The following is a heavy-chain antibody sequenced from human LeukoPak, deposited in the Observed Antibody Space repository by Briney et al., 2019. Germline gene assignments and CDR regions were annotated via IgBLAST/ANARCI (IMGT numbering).Heavy chain of an antibody. CDR1: GFTFVDYP. CDR2: ISADGATT. CDR3: AKDYY. Sequence: GGSLRLSCAASGFTFVDYPMHWVRQVPGKGLEWVSLISADGATTYYADSVKGRFTISRDNSKTSLYLQMNSLRPEDTALYYCAKDYYWDQGTLVTVSS. V-gene: IGHV3-43*02. J-gene: IGHJ4*02.